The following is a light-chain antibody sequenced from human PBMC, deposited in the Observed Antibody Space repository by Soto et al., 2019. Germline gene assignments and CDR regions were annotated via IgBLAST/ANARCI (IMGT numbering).Light chain of an antibody. Sequence: QSVLTQPASVSGFAGQSITISCTGTSSDVGGYNYDSWYQQHPGKAPKLMIYDVSYRPSGVSNRFSGSKSGNTASLTISGLQAGAEADYCCSSYTSSITLVVFGGGTQRTVL. CDR3: SSYTSSITLVV. CDR1: SSDVGGYNY. CDR2: DVS. V-gene: IGLV2-14*01. J-gene: IGLJ2*01.